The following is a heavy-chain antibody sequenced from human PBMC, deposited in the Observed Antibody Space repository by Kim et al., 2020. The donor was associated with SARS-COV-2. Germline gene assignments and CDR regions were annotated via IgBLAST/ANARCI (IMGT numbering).Heavy chain of an antibody. V-gene: IGHV1-69*13. CDR1: GGSFKNFH. J-gene: IGHJ5*02. Sequence: SVKVSCTASGGSFKNFHINWVRQAPGQGLEWMGGIIVIFGTPNYAQKFQGRVNITADESTNTVYMELSDLGSGDTAMYYCASELSVVVAALSSWGQGTLVTVSS. CDR3: ASELSVVVAALSS. D-gene: IGHD2-15*01. CDR2: IIVIFGTP.